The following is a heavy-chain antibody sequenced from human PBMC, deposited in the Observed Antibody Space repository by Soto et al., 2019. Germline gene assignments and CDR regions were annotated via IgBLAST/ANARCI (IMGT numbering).Heavy chain of an antibody. Sequence: QVQLVESGGGVVQPGRSLRLSCAASGFTFSSYAMHWVRQAPGKGLEWVAVISYDGSNKYYADSVKGRFTISRDNSKNTLYLQMNSLRAEDTAVYYCARKQSSGWYNWFDPWGQGTLVTVSS. CDR1: GFTFSSYA. J-gene: IGHJ5*02. CDR2: ISYDGSNK. V-gene: IGHV3-30-3*01. CDR3: ARKQSSGWYNWFDP. D-gene: IGHD6-19*01.